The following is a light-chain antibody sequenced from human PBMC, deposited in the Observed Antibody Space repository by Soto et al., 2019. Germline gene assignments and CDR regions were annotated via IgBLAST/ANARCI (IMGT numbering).Light chain of an antibody. J-gene: IGKJ1*01. CDR1: QRISSW. V-gene: IGKV1-5*03. Sequence: ASQRISSWLAWYQQKPGKAPKLLIYKASTLESGVPSNFSGSGCRRESTFIISRLKPADLAFYYRQHYDQQPGKFGQGTKVDIK. CDR2: KAS. CDR3: QHYDQQPGK.